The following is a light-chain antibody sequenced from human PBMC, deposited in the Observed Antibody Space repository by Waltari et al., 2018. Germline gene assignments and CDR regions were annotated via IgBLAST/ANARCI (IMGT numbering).Light chain of an antibody. V-gene: IGKV1-13*02. J-gene: IGKJ5*01. CDR1: QGINRA. CDR3: QQLHSYPIT. CDR2: DAS. Sequence: AIHLTPSPSSLSASVGDRITITCRASQGINRALAWYHQKPGESPKFLIYDASSLQSGVSTRFSGSASGTDFTLTITSLQPEDFATYYCQQLHSYPITFGQGTRLEIK.